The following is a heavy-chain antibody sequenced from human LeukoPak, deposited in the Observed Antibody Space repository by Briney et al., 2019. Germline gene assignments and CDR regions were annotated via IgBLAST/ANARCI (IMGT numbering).Heavy chain of an antibody. CDR3: AEEGDVVVTLSYYFDC. Sequence: GGSLRLSCAASGFTFSSYGMHWVRQAPGKGLEWVAFIRYDGSNKYYADSVKGRFTISRDNSKNMLYLQMNSLRAEDSAVYYCAEEGDVVVTLSYYFDCWGQGTLVTVSS. V-gene: IGHV3-30*02. CDR1: GFTFSSYG. CDR2: IRYDGSNK. J-gene: IGHJ4*02. D-gene: IGHD3-22*01.